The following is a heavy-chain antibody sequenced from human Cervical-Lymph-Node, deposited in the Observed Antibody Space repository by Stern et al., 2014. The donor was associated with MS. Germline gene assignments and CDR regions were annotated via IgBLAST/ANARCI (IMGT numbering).Heavy chain of an antibody. CDR1: GFSLTTSGVA. J-gene: IGHJ4*02. CDR2: IYWDDDK. CDR3: AHRQGVHAPFDF. V-gene: IGHV2-5*02. D-gene: IGHD3-16*01. Sequence: QITLKESGPTLVKPTQTLTLTCTFSGFSLTTSGVAVGWIRQPPGKALEWLALIYWDDDKWYYSSLKSRLTITKDTSKNQVVLIVTSMDPVDTATYYCAHRQGVHAPFDFWGQGTLVTVSS.